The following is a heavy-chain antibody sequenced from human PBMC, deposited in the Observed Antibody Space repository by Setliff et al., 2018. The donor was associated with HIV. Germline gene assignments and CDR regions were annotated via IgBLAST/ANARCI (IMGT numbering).Heavy chain of an antibody. CDR3: ARGRSCSSSSCYLVYYYYYGMDV. Sequence: SETLSLTCTVSGGSISSGDYYWTWIRQPAGKGLEWIGHIYASGSTNYNPSLKSRVAISVDTSKNQFSLRLSSVTAADTAVYYCARGRSCSSSSCYLVYYYYYGMDVWGHGSTVTVSS. V-gene: IGHV4-61*09. J-gene: IGHJ6*02. CDR1: GGSISSGDYY. CDR2: IYASGST. D-gene: IGHD2-2*01.